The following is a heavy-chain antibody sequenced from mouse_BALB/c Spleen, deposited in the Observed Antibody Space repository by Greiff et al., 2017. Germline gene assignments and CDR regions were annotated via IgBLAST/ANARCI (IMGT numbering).Heavy chain of an antibody. CDR1: GFSLTSYG. CDR2: IWAGGST. J-gene: IGHJ1*01. CDR3: ARAPITTVVATYWYFDV. V-gene: IGHV2-9*02. D-gene: IGHD1-1*01. Sequence: QVQLKESGPGLVAPSQSLSITCTVSGFSLTSYGVHWVRQPPGKGLEWLGVIWAGGSTNYNSALMSRLSISKDNSKSQVFLKMNSLQTDDTAMYYCARAPITTVVATYWYFDVWGAGTTVTVSS.